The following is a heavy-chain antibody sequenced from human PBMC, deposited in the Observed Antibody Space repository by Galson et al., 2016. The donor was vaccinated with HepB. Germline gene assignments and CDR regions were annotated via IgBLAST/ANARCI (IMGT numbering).Heavy chain of an antibody. J-gene: IGHJ4*02. V-gene: IGHV2-5*02. D-gene: IGHD2-2*01. Sequence: PALVKPTQTLTLTCTFSGFSLNTSGVGVGWIRQPPGKALEWLALIFWDDDKRYSPSLKSRLTLTKDTSRNRVVLTMTNMDPVDTATYYCAHISLGLRAVWSYYFDYWGQGTLVTVSS. CDR2: IFWDDDK. CDR1: GFSLNTSGVG. CDR3: AHISLGLRAVWSYYFDY.